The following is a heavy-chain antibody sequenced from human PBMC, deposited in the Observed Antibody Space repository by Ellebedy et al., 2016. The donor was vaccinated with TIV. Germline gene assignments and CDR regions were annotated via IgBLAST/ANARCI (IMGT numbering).Heavy chain of an antibody. CDR3: ARDRRGSYDF. Sequence: MPSETLSLTCSVSGGSINNYYWTWIRQPPGQGLEWIGDIHHSGNSHIHPSLKSRVTISVDTSRNQFSLTLRSLTAADTAVYYCARDRRGSYDFWGQGTLLAVSS. J-gene: IGHJ4*02. CDR2: IHHSGNS. D-gene: IGHD3-10*01. V-gene: IGHV4-59*01. CDR1: GGSINNYY.